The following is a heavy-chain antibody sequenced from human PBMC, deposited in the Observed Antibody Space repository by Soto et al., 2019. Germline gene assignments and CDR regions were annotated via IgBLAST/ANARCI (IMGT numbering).Heavy chain of an antibody. D-gene: IGHD1-26*01. CDR2: INHSGST. CDR1: GESLSVYY. V-gene: IGHV4-34*01. CDR3: TRGRQGGSPS. J-gene: IGHJ5*02. Sequence: QVQLQQWGAGLLKPSETLSLTCAVYGESLSVYYWTWIRQPPGKGLEWIGEINHSGSTNYNPSLKSRVTISRDTTENQFSLKLSSVTAADTAVYYCTRGRQGGSPSWGQGTPVTVSS.